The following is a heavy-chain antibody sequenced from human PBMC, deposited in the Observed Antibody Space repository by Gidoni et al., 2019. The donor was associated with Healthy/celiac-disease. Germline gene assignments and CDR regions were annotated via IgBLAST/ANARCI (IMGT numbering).Heavy chain of an antibody. Sequence: QVQLQESGPGLVKPSQTLSLTSTVSGGSISSGSYYWSWIRQPAGKGLEWIGRIYTSGSTNYNPSLKSRVTISVDTSKNQFSLKLSSVTAADTAVYYCASSSGLDAFDIWGQGTMVTVSS. CDR1: GGSISSGSYY. CDR3: ASSSGLDAFDI. CDR2: IYTSGST. V-gene: IGHV4-61*02. D-gene: IGHD6-6*01. J-gene: IGHJ3*02.